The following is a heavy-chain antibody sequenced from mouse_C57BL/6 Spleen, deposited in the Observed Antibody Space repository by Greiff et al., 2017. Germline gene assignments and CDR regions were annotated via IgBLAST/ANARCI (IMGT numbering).Heavy chain of an antibody. Sequence: QVQLQPGAELVKPGASVKLSCKASGYTFTSYWMHWVKQRPGRGLEWIGRIDPNSGGTKYNEKFKSKATLTVDKPSSTAYMQLSSLTSEDSAVYYWAIFITTVVAHCDYWGQGTTLTVSS. CDR1: GYTFTSYW. D-gene: IGHD1-1*01. CDR2: IDPNSGGT. CDR3: AIFITTVVAHCDY. V-gene: IGHV1-72*01. J-gene: IGHJ2*01.